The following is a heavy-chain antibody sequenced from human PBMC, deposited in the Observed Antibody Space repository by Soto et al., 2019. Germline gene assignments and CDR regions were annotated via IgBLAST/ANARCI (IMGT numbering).Heavy chain of an antibody. CDR2: IYHAGDT. D-gene: IGHD3-3*01. J-gene: IGHJ4*02. V-gene: IGHV4-34*01. CDR1: GGSFSGYY. CDR3: ARQDATMGYYAFWSGFPVAH. Sequence: PSETLSLTCAVYGGSFSGYYWSWIRQPPGKGLEWIGSIYHAGDTQYNPSLKSRVTLSVDRSNNQFSLKVTSVTAADTAVYYCARQDATMGYYAFWSGFPVAHWGQGTLVTVSS.